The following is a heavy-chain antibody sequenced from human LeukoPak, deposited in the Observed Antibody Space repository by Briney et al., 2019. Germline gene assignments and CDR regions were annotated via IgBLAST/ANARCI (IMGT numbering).Heavy chain of an antibody. J-gene: IGHJ2*01. V-gene: IGHV4-59*12. D-gene: IGHD2-15*01. CDR3: AREAIDIVVVVAATEGPWYFDL. CDR2: ISYSGST. Sequence: SETLSLTCTVSGDSITNYYWNWIRQPPGKGLEWIGYISYSGSTKYSPSLKSRVTISVDTSKNQFSLKLSSVTAADTAVYYCAREAIDIVVVVAATEGPWYFDLWGRGTLVTVSS. CDR1: GDSITNYY.